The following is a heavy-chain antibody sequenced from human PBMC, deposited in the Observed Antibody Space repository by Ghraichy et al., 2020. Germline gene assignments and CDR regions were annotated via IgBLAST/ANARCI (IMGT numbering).Heavy chain of an antibody. CDR3: ARGKYSSSWFDY. Sequence: GESLNISCAASGFTFSSYWMSWVRQAPGKGLEWVANIKQDGSEKYYVDSVKGRFPISRDNAKNSLYLQMNSLRAEDTAVYYCARGKYSSSWFDYWGQGTLVTVSS. D-gene: IGHD6-13*01. CDR2: IKQDGSEK. CDR1: GFTFSSYW. J-gene: IGHJ4*02. V-gene: IGHV3-7*03.